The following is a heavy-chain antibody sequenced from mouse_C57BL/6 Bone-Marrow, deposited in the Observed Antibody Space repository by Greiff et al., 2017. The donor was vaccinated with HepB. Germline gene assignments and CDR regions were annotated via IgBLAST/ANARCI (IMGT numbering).Heavy chain of an antibody. Sequence: VQLQQPGAELVRPGTSVKLSCKASGYTFTSYWMHWVKQRPGQGLEWIGVIDPSDSYTNYNQKFKGKATLTGDTSSSTAYMQLNSLTSEDSAVYYCARTATTVVAYYFDYWGQGTTLTVSS. CDR3: ARTATTVVAYYFDY. CDR2: IDPSDSYT. V-gene: IGHV1-59*01. J-gene: IGHJ2*01. CDR1: GYTFTSYW. D-gene: IGHD1-1*01.